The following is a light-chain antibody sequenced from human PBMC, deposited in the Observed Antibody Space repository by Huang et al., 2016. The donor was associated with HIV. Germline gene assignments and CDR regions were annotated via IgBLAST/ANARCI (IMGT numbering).Light chain of an antibody. CDR3: QQYNSYPYT. J-gene: IGKJ2*01. Sequence: DIQMTQSPHTLSVSVGDRVTITCRASQNINGWLAWYQQKPGQAPKLLIYDASSLQSGVPSGFSGSVSGTEFTLTIRSLQVDHIATYYCQQYNSYPYTFGQGTKLDIK. V-gene: IGKV1-5*01. CDR1: QNINGW. CDR2: DAS.